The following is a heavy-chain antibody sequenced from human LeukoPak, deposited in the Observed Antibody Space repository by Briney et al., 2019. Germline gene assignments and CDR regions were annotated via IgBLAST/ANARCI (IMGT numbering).Heavy chain of an antibody. J-gene: IGHJ4*02. Sequence: ASVKVSCKASGGTFSSYAISWVRQAPGQGLEWMGGIIPIFGTANYAQKFQGRVTITADKSTSTAYMELRSLRSDDTAVYYCAVGDIVATLDYWGQGTLVTVSS. CDR1: GGTFSSYA. CDR2: IIPIFGTA. V-gene: IGHV1-69*06. CDR3: AVGDIVATLDY. D-gene: IGHD5-12*01.